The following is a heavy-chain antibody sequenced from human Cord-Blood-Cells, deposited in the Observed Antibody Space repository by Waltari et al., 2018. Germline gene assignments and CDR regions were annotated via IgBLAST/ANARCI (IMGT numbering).Heavy chain of an antibody. J-gene: IGHJ4*02. CDR1: GFTFDDYA. Sequence: EVQLVESGGGLVQPGRSLRLSCAASGFTFDDYAMHWVRQAPGKGLGWVSGISWNSGSIGYADSVKGRFTISRDNAKNSLYLQMNSLRAEDTALYYCAKEALTDCSSTSCYSPFDYWGQGTLVTVSS. V-gene: IGHV3-9*01. CDR2: ISWNSGSI. CDR3: AKEALTDCSSTSCYSPFDY. D-gene: IGHD2-2*01.